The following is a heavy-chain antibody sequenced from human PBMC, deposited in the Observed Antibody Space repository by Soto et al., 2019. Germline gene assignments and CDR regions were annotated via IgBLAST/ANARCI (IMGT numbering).Heavy chain of an antibody. CDR1: GYTFTSYY. V-gene: IGHV1-46*01. D-gene: IGHD2-21*02. CDR2: INPSGGST. Sequence: QVQLVQSGAEVKKPGASVKVSCKASGYTFTSYYMHWVRQAPGQGLEWMGIINPSGGSTSYAQKFQGRVTMTRDTFTSTIYMELSSLRSEDTAVYYCARAETYCGGDCYSEYFQHWGQGTLVTVSS. CDR3: ARAETYCGGDCYSEYFQH. J-gene: IGHJ1*01.